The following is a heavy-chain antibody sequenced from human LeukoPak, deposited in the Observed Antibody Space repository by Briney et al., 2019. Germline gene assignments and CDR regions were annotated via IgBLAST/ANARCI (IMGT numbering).Heavy chain of an antibody. D-gene: IGHD3-3*01. CDR3: ARGRSWSGYSHYYYYYMDV. Sequence: GASVKVSFKASGYPFPRYDINWVRPATGQGHEWMGWMNPNSGNTGYAQKFQGRVTMTRNTSISTAYMELSSLRSEDTAVYYCARGRSWSGYSHYYYYYMDVWGKGTTVTVSS. CDR1: GYPFPRYD. J-gene: IGHJ6*03. CDR2: MNPNSGNT. V-gene: IGHV1-8*01.